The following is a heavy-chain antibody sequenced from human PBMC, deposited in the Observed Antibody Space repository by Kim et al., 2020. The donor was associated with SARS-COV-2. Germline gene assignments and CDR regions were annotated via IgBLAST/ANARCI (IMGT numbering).Heavy chain of an antibody. CDR1: GGSISSGGYY. V-gene: IGHV4-31*03. D-gene: IGHD2-21*01. CDR2: IYYSGST. CDR3: ARASGDGGWGYYFDY. J-gene: IGHJ4*02. Sequence: SETLSLTCTVSGGSISSGGYYWSWIRQHPGKDLEWIGYIYYSGSTYYNPSLKSRVTISVDTSKNQFSLKLSSVTAADTAVYYCARASGDGGWGYYFDYWGQGTLVTVSS.